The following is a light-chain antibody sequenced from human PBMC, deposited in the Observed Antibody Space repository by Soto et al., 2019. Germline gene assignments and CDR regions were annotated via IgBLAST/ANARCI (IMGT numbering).Light chain of an antibody. CDR3: QQYNNWPPWA. J-gene: IGKJ1*01. V-gene: IGKV3-15*01. CDR1: QSVSNN. CDR2: GAS. Sequence: EIVMTQSPATLSVSPGERATLSCRASQSVSNNLAWYQQKPGQAPRLLIYGASTRASGIPARFSGSGSGTEFTLTISSLQSEDFAVYYCQQYNNWPPWAFGQGTKVEIK.